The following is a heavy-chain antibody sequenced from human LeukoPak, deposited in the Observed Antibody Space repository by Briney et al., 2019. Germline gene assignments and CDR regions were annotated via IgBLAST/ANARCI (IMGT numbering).Heavy chain of an antibody. CDR2: IYTSGST. Sequence: SETLSLTCIVSGGSLNNYYWSWIRQPAGKGLEWIGRIYTSGSTNYTPSLKSRVTISVDTSKNQFSLKLSSVTAADTAVYYCAREVVGSLAGYDNWGQGTLVTVSS. CDR1: GGSLNNYY. CDR3: AREVVGSLAGYDN. V-gene: IGHV4-4*07. D-gene: IGHD2-15*01. J-gene: IGHJ4*02.